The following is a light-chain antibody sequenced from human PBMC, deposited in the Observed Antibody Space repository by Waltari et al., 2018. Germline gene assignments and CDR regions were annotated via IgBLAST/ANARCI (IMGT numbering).Light chain of an antibody. J-gene: IGLJ2*01. Sequence: GKRERKRGEGGGGRSYYASCYQQKPGQAPVLVIYGKNNRPSGIPDRFSGYSSGNTASLTSTGAQAEDEADDYCNSRDSSGNHVVVGGGTKLTGL. CDR2: GKN. V-gene: IGLV3-19*01. CDR1: GGRSYY. CDR3: NSRDSSGNHVV.